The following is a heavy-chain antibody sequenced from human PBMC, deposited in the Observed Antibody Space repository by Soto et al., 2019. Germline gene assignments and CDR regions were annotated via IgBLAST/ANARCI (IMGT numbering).Heavy chain of an antibody. CDR2: IYSTGST. Sequence: QLQLQESGPGLVKPSETLSLTCTVSGGSISSSSYYWGWIRQPPGKGPSWIGTIYSTGSTYYNPSLKSRVTISVDTSKNLFSLRLSSVTAADTAVYYCERLYYYDSSGYYYDRYYYGMDVWGQGTTVTVSS. D-gene: IGHD3-22*01. V-gene: IGHV4-39*01. J-gene: IGHJ6*02. CDR1: GGSISSSSYY. CDR3: ERLYYYDSSGYYYDRYYYGMDV.